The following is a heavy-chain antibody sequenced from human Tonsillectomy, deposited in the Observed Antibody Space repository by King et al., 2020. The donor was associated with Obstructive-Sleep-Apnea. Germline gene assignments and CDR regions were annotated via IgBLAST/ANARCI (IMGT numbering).Heavy chain of an antibody. Sequence: VQLVQSGAEVKKPGASVKVSCKASGYTFTGYYMHWVRQAPGQGLEWMGWINPNSGGTNYAQRFQGWVTMTRDTSSSTAYMGLSRLRSDDTAVYYCARGPTYGSPYFDYLGQGTLVTVSS. V-gene: IGHV1-2*04. D-gene: IGHD3-10*01. CDR1: GYTFTGYY. CDR2: INPNSGGT. CDR3: ARGPTYGSPYFDY. J-gene: IGHJ4*02.